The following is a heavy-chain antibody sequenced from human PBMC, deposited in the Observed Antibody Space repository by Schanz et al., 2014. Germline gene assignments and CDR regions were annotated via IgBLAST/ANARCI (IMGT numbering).Heavy chain of an antibody. J-gene: IGHJ5*02. Sequence: VQLVESGGGLVQPGGSLRLSCAASGFTFTNYAMTWVRQAPGKGLEWVSVISGSGGSTYDADSVKGRFTISRDNSKNTLHLQMNSLRAEDAAVYYCAKDHAGADILTALGTWGQGTLVTVSS. CDR3: AKDHAGADILTALGT. CDR1: GFTFTNYA. CDR2: ISGSGGST. D-gene: IGHD3-9*01. V-gene: IGHV3-23*04.